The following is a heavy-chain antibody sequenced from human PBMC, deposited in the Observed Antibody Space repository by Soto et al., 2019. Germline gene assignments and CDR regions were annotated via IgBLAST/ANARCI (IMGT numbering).Heavy chain of an antibody. D-gene: IGHD3-16*01. CDR1: GFSFSRCS. CDR2: ISRSGSIV. V-gene: IGHV3-48*02. CDR3: ARGLSDAWAPPVDV. J-gene: IGHJ6*02. Sequence: EVQLVESGGDLVQPGGSLRLSCEASGFSFSRCSMNWVRQTPGKGLEWISYISRSGSIVHYADSIQGRFTVSRDNAKNSLYLQMNSLRDEDTAVYYCARGLSDAWAPPVDVWGQGITVTVSS.